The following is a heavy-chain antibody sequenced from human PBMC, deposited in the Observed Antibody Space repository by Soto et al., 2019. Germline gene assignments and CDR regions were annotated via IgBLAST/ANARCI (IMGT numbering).Heavy chain of an antibody. J-gene: IGHJ6*02. CDR2: SANNRVI. D-gene: IGHD3-10*01. CDR3: VRKGFGPLHGLVDV. V-gene: IGHV4-4*08. CDR1: SDSSSSYK. Sequence: QVQLQESGPGLVKPSETLSLTCTVSSDSSSSYKWSWIRQTPGKGLECIGYSANNRVISNNPSLRSRITIAISIDTSTKQVSLRVRSVTAADTAVYYWVRKGFGPLHGLVDVWGQGTTVTVSS.